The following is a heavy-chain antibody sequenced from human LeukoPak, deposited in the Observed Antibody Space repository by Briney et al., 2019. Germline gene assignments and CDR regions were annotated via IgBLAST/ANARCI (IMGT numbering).Heavy chain of an antibody. CDR2: IYPNSGGT. J-gene: IGHJ4*02. Sequence: ASVKVSCKASGYTFIGYYMHWVRQAPGQGLEWMGWIYPNSGGTNYPPKFQGRVTMTRDTSISTAYMELSRLRSDDTAVYYCARASRPTVTIDPYYFDYWGQGTLVTVSS. CDR3: ARASRPTVTIDPYYFDY. CDR1: GYTFIGYY. V-gene: IGHV1-2*02. D-gene: IGHD4-17*01.